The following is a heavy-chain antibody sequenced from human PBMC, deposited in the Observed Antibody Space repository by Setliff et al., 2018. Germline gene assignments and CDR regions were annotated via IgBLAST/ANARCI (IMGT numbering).Heavy chain of an antibody. D-gene: IGHD3-3*01. CDR1: GHTFINYG. J-gene: IGHJ4*02. CDR2: ISGYNGNT. CDR3: ARVPRLEWLLPTFDS. V-gene: IGHV1-18*01. Sequence: ASVKVSCKTSGHTFINYGLSWMRQAPGQGLEWMGWISGYNGNTDYAQNLQGRVTMTIDTSTSTAYMELRSLRSDDTAVYYCARVPRLEWLLPTFDSWGQGTLVTVSS.